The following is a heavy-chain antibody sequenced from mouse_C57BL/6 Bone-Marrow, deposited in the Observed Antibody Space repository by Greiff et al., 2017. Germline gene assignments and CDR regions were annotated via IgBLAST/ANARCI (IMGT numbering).Heavy chain of an antibody. V-gene: IGHV5-12*01. D-gene: IGHD1-1*01. Sequence: EVKLMESGGGLVQPGASLKLSCAVSGFTFSDYYMYWVRQTPEKRLEWVAYISNGGGSTYYPDTVKGRFTISRDNAKNTLYLQMSRLKSEDTAMYYGARSAGSSYTWFAYWGQGTLVTVSA. CDR2: ISNGGGST. CDR1: GFTFSDYY. J-gene: IGHJ3*01. CDR3: ARSAGSSYTWFAY.